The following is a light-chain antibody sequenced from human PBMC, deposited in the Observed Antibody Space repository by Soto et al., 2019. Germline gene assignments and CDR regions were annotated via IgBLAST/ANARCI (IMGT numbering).Light chain of an antibody. Sequence: DIQMTQSPSSLSASVGDRVTITCRASQSINTYLNWYQQKPGRAPKLQIYAASNLQSGVPSRFSGSGSGTDFTLTIRSLQPEDFATYFCQQSYISPWTFGQGPRGIS. CDR1: QSINTY. V-gene: IGKV1-39*01. CDR2: AAS. J-gene: IGKJ1*01. CDR3: QQSYISPWT.